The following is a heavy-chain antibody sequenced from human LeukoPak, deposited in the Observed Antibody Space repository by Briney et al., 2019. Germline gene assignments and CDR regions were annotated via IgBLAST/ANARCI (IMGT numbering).Heavy chain of an antibody. CDR3: AKITAAGGWFDY. CDR1: GFTVSSNY. V-gene: IGHV3-23*01. Sequence: GGSLRLSCAASGFTVSSNYMSWVRQAPGKGLEWVSAISSSGGSTYYADSVKGRFTISRDNSKNTLYLQLNSLRTEDTAVYHCAKITAAGGWFDYWGQGTLVTVSS. D-gene: IGHD6-13*01. J-gene: IGHJ5*01. CDR2: ISSSGGST.